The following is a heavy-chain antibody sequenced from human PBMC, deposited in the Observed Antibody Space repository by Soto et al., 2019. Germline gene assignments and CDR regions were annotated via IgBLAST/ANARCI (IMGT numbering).Heavy chain of an antibody. CDR1: GFTFSSYA. Sequence: GGSLRLSCAASGFTFSSYAMSWVRQAPGKGLEWVSAISGSGGSTYYADSVKGRFTISRDNSKNTLYLQMNSLRAEDTAVYYCAKDDHRYCSGGSCYYDAFDIWGQGTMVTVSS. D-gene: IGHD2-15*01. CDR3: AKDDHRYCSGGSCYYDAFDI. V-gene: IGHV3-23*01. J-gene: IGHJ3*02. CDR2: ISGSGGST.